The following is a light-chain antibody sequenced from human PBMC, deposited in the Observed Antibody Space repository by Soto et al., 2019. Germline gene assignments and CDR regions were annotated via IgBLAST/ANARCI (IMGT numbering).Light chain of an antibody. Sequence: QSVLTQPPSASGTPGQRVTISCSGSSSNIGSNTVNWYQQFPGTATKLLIYSNNRRPSGVPDRFSGSKSGTSASLAISGLQSEDEADYYCAAWDDRLNGPVFGGGTKLTVL. CDR2: SNN. CDR1: SSNIGSNT. CDR3: AAWDDRLNGPV. J-gene: IGLJ2*01. V-gene: IGLV1-44*01.